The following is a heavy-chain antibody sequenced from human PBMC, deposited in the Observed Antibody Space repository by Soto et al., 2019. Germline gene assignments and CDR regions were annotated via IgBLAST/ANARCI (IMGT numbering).Heavy chain of an antibody. CDR1: GFTFSTYG. CDR2: VSGSGNSGTGDTT. Sequence: GSLRLSCAASGFTFSTYGMSWVRQAPGKGLEWVSGVSGSGNSGTGDTTYYADSVKGRFTISRDNSKNTWYLQMNRLRAEDTAVYYCAKDEKVAIADYFDCWGEG. D-gene: IGHD2-15*01. CDR3: AKDEKVAIADYFDC. V-gene: IGHV3-23*01. J-gene: IGHJ4*02.